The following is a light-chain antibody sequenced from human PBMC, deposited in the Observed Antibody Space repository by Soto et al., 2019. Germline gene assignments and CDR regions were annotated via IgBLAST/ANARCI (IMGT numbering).Light chain of an antibody. J-gene: IGKJ1*01. V-gene: IGKV3-20*01. CDR1: QTVSN. CDR3: QQYGSSRRT. Sequence: EIVLTQSPGTLSLSPGERATLSCRASQTVSNLAWYQQKPGQAPKVLIYDVSSRATGIPDRFSGSGSGTDFTLTIGVLEPEDSAVYYWQQYGSSRRTFGQGTNVEI. CDR2: DVS.